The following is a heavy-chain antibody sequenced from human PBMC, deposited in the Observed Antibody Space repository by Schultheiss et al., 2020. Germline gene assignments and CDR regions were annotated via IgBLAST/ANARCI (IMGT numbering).Heavy chain of an antibody. Sequence: SETLSLTCIVSGGSISSGGYYWSWIRQHPGKGLEWIGYIYYSGSTNYNPSLKSRVTISVDTSKNQFSLKLSSVTAADTAVYYCARGVCSGGSCFPFDYWSQGALVTVSS. J-gene: IGHJ4*02. V-gene: IGHV4-61*08. CDR2: IYYSGST. D-gene: IGHD2-15*01. CDR1: GGSISSGGYY. CDR3: ARGVCSGGSCFPFDY.